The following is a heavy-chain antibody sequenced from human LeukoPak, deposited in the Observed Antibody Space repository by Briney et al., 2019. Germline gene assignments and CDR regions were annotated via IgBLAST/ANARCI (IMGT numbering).Heavy chain of an antibody. D-gene: IGHD3-10*01. CDR3: VLYGLGSPH. CDR2: INSDGTAT. Sequence: PGGSLRLSCAASGFSFSIYYMHWVRQAPGKGLVWVSRINSDGTATVYADSVRGRFTISSDNAKNTLYLQMNSLRAEDTAVYYCVLYGLGSPHWGQGTLVTVSS. V-gene: IGHV3-74*01. J-gene: IGHJ4*02. CDR1: GFSFSIYY.